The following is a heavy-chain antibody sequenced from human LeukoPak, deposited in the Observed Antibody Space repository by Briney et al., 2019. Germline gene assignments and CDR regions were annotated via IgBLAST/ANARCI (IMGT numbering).Heavy chain of an antibody. Sequence: SVKVSCKASGYIFTSNYIHWVRQAPGQGLEWMGMIYPRDGSTSYAQRFQDRVTVTRDTSTSTVHMELSGLRSEDTAVYYCASCASSSLPMDVWGQGTTVTVSS. CDR1: GYIFTSNY. V-gene: IGHV1-46*01. D-gene: IGHD6-6*01. J-gene: IGHJ6*02. CDR3: ASCASSSLPMDV. CDR2: IYPRDGST.